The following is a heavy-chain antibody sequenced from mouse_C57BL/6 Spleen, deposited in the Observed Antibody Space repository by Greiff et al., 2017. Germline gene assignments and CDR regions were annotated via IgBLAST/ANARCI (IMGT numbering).Heavy chain of an antibody. V-gene: IGHV5-6*02. CDR3: ARDPPDY. CDR2: ISSGGSYT. CDR1: GFTFSSYG. Sequence: EVKLVESGGDLVKPGGSLKLSCAASGFTFSSYGMSWVRQTPDKRLEWVATISSGGSYTYYPDSVKGRFTISRDNAKNNLYLQMGHLKSEDTAMYYCARDPPDYWGQGTTLTVSS. J-gene: IGHJ2*01.